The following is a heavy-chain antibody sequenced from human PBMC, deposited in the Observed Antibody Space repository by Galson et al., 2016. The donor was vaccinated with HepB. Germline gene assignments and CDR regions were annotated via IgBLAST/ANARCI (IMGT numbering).Heavy chain of an antibody. CDR2: IIPIFGTA. CDR1: GGTFSSYA. J-gene: IGHJ3*02. D-gene: IGHD6-25*01. Sequence: SVKVSCKASGGTFSSYAISWVRQAPGQGLEWMGGIIPIFGTANNAQKFQGRVPITADKSTSTAYMELSRLRSGDTAVYYCGREARLRVKLGGHDAFDIWGQGTMVTVSS. CDR3: GREARLRVKLGGHDAFDI. V-gene: IGHV1-69*06.